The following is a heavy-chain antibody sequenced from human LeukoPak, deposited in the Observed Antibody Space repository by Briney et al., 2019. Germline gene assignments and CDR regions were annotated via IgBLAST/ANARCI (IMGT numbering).Heavy chain of an antibody. CDR1: GFTFSDYY. CDR2: ISSSGSTI. CDR3: ARLQSLYYYYGMDV. V-gene: IGHV3-11*04. Sequence: GGSLRLSCAASGFTFSDYYMSWIRQAPGKGLEWVSYISSSGSTIYYADSVKGRFTISRDNAKNSLYLQMNSLRAEDTAVYYCARLQSLYYYYGMDVWGQGTTVTVSS. J-gene: IGHJ6*02.